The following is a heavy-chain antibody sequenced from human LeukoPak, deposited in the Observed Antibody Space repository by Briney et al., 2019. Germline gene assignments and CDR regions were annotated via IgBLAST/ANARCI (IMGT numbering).Heavy chain of an antibody. CDR1: GFTFSSYA. V-gene: IGHV3-23*01. D-gene: IGHD3-10*01. CDR3: EKSVAFYFYYGLDV. CDR2: ISGSGGST. J-gene: IGHJ6*04. Sequence: GGSLRLSCAASGFTFSSYAMSWVRQTPGKGLEWVSAISGSGGSTYYADSVKGRFTISRDNSKNTLFLQMNSLRVEDTAPYYCEKSVAFYFYYGLDVGGKGTRVTVSS.